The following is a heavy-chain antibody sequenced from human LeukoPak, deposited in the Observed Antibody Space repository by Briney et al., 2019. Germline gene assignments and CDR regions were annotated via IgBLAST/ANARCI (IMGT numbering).Heavy chain of an antibody. D-gene: IGHD3-10*01. V-gene: IGHV1-8*03. Sequence: ASVKVSCKASGYTFTSYDINWVRQATGQGLEWMGWMNPNSGNTGYAQKFQGRVTITRNTSISTAYMELSSLRSEDTAVYYCARGRQLLWFGEPNTDGNYYYYYMDVWGKGTTVTVSS. J-gene: IGHJ6*03. CDR2: MNPNSGNT. CDR1: GYTFTSYD. CDR3: ARGRQLLWFGEPNTDGNYYYYYMDV.